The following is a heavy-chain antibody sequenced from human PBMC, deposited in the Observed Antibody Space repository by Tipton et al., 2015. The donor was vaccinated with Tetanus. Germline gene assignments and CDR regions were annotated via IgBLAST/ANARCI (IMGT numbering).Heavy chain of an antibody. CDR3: ARLPKHYSASGST. CDR2: IYPGDSAA. D-gene: IGHD3-10*01. Sequence: QLVQSGAELKKPGESLKISCKVSGHNSRSYWISWVRQMPGKGLEWMGIIYPGDSAATYSPSFQGQVTISADKSLSTAYLQWTSLKPSDTAIYFCARLPKHYSASGSTWGQGTQVTVSS. CDR1: GHNSRSYW. J-gene: IGHJ5*02. V-gene: IGHV5-51*01.